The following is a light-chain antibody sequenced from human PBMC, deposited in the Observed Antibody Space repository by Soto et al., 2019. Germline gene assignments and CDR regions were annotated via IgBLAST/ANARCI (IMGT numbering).Light chain of an antibody. CDR2: EGS. V-gene: IGLV2-23*01. Sequence: QSALTQPASVSGSPGQSITISCTGTSSDVGGYNIVSWYQQHPDKAPKVIIYEGSQRPSGVSNRFSASKSGNTASLTISGLQAEDDADYYCCSFAGSGTWVFGGGTKLTVL. J-gene: IGLJ3*02. CDR1: SSDVGGYNI. CDR3: CSFAGSGTWV.